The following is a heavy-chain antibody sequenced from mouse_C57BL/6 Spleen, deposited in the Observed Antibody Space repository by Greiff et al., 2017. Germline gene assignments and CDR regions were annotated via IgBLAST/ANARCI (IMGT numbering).Heavy chain of an antibody. CDR2: IDPETGGT. D-gene: IGHD2-4*01. CDR3: TRSGYDFFDY. CDR1: GYTFTDYE. Sequence: VQLQQSGAELVRPGASVTLSCKASGYTFTDYEMHWVKQTPVHGLEWIGAIDPETGGTAYNQKFKGKAILTADKSSSTAYMELRSLTSEDSAVYYCTRSGYDFFDYWGQGTTLTFSS. J-gene: IGHJ2*01. V-gene: IGHV1-15*01.